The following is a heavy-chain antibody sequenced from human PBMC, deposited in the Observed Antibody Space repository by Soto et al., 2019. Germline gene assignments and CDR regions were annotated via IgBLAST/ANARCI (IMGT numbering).Heavy chain of an antibody. J-gene: IGHJ5*02. CDR1: GGSISSYY. Sequence: SETLSLTCTVSGGSISSYYWSWIRQPAGKGLEWIGRIYTSGSTNYNPSLKSRVTMSVDTSKNQFSLKLSPVTAADTAVYYCARAVVVAATMVWFDPWGQGTLVTVSS. V-gene: IGHV4-4*07. CDR2: IYTSGST. CDR3: ARAVVVAATMVWFDP. D-gene: IGHD2-15*01.